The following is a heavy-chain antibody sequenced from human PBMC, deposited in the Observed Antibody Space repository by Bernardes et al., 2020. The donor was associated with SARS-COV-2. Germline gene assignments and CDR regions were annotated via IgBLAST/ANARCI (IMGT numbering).Heavy chain of an antibody. CDR1: GFTFSSYS. J-gene: IGHJ4*02. CDR3: ARAHYSGYFDY. CDR2: ISSSSSTI. V-gene: IGHV3-48*01. D-gene: IGHD3-10*01. Sequence: GGSLRLSCAASGFTFSSYSMNWVRQAPGKGLEWVSYISSSSSTIYYADSVKGRFTISRDNAKNSLYLQMNSLRAEDTAVYYCARAHYSGYFDYWGQGTLVTVSS.